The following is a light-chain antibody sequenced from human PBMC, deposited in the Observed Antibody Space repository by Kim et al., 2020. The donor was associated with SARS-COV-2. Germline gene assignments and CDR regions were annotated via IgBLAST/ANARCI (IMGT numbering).Light chain of an antibody. CDR2: GAS. CDR1: QSVSRNY. J-gene: IGKJ2*01. Sequence: LSPGERVPLSCRASQSVSRNYLAWYQQKLGQTPRLLIYGASTRAPGIPDRFSGSGSGADFTLTISSLGPEDFAVYYCQHYGGSRYTFGHGTKLEI. V-gene: IGKV3-20*01. CDR3: QHYGGSRYT.